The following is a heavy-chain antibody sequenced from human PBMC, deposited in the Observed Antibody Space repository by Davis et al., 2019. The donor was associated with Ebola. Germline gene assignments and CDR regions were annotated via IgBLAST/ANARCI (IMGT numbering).Heavy chain of an antibody. CDR2: INSDGSSR. D-gene: IGHD5-24*01. V-gene: IGHV3-74*01. CDR1: GFTFSSYW. J-gene: IGHJ1*01. CDR3: ARDFDAYNYV. Sequence: HTGGSLRLSCAASGFTFSSYWMHWVRQAPGKGLVWVSRINSDGSSRSYADSVKGRFTISRDNAKNMLYLQMSSLGAEDTAVYYCARDFDAYNYVWGQGTLVTVSS.